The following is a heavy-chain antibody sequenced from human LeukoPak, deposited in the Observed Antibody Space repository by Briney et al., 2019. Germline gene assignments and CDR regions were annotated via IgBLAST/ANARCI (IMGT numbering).Heavy chain of an antibody. Sequence: RGGSLRLSCAASGFTLSDNYMSWIRQVPGKGLEWLSYSSTRGSTTYYADSVKGRFTISRDNSKNTLYLQMNSLRAEDTAVYYCARRAGAYSHPYDYWGQGTLVTVSS. CDR1: GFTLSDNY. J-gene: IGHJ4*02. CDR3: ARRAGAYSHPYDY. CDR2: SSTRGSTT. V-gene: IGHV3-11*01. D-gene: IGHD4/OR15-4a*01.